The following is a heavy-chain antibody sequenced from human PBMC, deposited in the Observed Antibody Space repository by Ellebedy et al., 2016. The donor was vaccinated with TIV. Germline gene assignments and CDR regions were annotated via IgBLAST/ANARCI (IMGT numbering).Heavy chain of an antibody. D-gene: IGHD2-15*01. CDR3: ARGGRNFYSWFDF. Sequence: AASVKVSCKASGYAFTSYYVHWARQAPGQGLEWMGVITPTTEITTYARKFQDRVTMTRDLSTSTVSLELSSLTSDDTAVYYCARGGRNFYSWFDFWGQGTLVTVSS. J-gene: IGHJ4*02. CDR2: ITPTTEIT. CDR1: GYAFTSYY. V-gene: IGHV1-46*01.